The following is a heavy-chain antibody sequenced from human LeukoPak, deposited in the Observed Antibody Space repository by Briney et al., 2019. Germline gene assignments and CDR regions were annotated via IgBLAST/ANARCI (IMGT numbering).Heavy chain of an antibody. D-gene: IGHD4-17*01. J-gene: IGHJ4*02. CDR2: IKEDGSEK. V-gene: IGHV3-7*01. Sequence: GGSLRLSCVASGFTFRDYWMTWVRQAPGKGLEWVANIKEDGSEKNYADSVKGRFTTSRDNSKNSVYLQMNSLRGEDTAVYYCARQLYGDSFFDYWGQGTLVTVSS. CDR1: GFTFRDYW. CDR3: ARQLYGDSFFDY.